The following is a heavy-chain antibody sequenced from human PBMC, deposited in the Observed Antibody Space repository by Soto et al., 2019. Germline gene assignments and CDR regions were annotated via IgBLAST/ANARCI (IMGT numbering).Heavy chain of an antibody. CDR3: ARHGILKEKYFDY. Sequence: SVTMSLRYTVSGGYSRNRSYYWSWNNQPPGKGLEWIGSIYYSGSTYYNPSLKSRVTISVDTSKNQFSLKLSSVTAADTAVYYCARHGILKEKYFDYWGQGTLVTVSS. J-gene: IGHJ4*02. CDR1: GGYSRNRSYY. CDR2: IYYSGST. D-gene: IGHD5-18*01. V-gene: IGHV4-39*01.